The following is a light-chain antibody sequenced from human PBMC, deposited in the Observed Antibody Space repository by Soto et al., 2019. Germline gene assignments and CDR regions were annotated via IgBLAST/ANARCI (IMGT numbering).Light chain of an antibody. CDR2: DIT. CDR3: VSYTTSASYV. J-gene: IGLJ1*01. V-gene: IGLV2-14*01. CDR1: SSDVGNYIF. Sequence: QSVLTQPASVSGSPGQSITISCTGTSSDVGNYIFVSWYRQHPGKAPKLMIYDITNRPSGVSNRFSVSKSGNTASLTISGLQAEDEADYYCVSYTTSASYVFGTGTKSPS.